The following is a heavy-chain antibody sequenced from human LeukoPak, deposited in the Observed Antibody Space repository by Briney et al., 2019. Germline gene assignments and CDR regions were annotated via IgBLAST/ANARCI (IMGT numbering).Heavy chain of an antibody. CDR3: ARSGGYYSGSGSYYNYFDY. J-gene: IGHJ4*02. V-gene: IGHV4-4*02. D-gene: IGHD3-10*01. CDR2: IHHSGST. Sequence: SETLSLTCAVSGGSISSSNWWNWVRQPPGKGLEWIGEIHHSGSTNYNPSLKSRVTISVDKSKNQFSLKLSSVTAADTAVYYCARSGGYYSGSGSYYNYFDYWGRGTLVTVSS. CDR1: GGSISSSNW.